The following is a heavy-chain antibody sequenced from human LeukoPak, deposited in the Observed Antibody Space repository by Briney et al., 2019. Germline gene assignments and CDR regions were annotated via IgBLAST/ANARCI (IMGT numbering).Heavy chain of an antibody. D-gene: IGHD5-12*01. CDR1: GGSFSGYY. CDR3: ARVKGIVATMRAAWFDP. J-gene: IGHJ5*01. V-gene: IGHV4-34*01. CDR2: INHSGSP. Sequence: MPSETLSLTCAVYGGSFSGYYWSWIRQPPGKGLEWIGEINHSGSPNSNPTLKSRVTISVDTSKNQFSLKLSSVTAAATAVYYCARVKGIVATMRAAWFDPWGQGTLATVSA.